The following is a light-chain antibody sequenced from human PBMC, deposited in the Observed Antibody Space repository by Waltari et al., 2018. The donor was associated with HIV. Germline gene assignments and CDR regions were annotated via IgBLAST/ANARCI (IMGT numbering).Light chain of an antibody. J-gene: IGKJ1*01. CDR1: QSVSSN. Sequence: EIVMTQSPATLSVSPGERATLSCRASQSVSSNLAWYQQKAGQAPRLLLYGASTRATGIPARFSGSGSGTEFTLTISSLQSEDFAIYYCQQYNNWPLTLTFGQGTKVEIK. CDR2: GAS. V-gene: IGKV3-15*01. CDR3: QQYNNWPLTLT.